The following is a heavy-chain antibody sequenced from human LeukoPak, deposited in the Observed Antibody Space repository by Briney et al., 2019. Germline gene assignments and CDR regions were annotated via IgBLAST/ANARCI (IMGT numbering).Heavy chain of an antibody. CDR3: ARSRVVVPAARTGYYYYMDV. D-gene: IGHD2-2*01. CDR1: GGSISSYY. CDR2: IYTSGST. J-gene: IGHJ6*03. Sequence: SETLSLTCTVSGGSISSYYWSWLRQPAGKGLDWMGRIYTSGSTNYNPSLTRRVTISVDTSKNQFSLKLSSVTAADTAVYYCARSRVVVPAARTGYYYYMDVWGKGTTVTVSS. V-gene: IGHV4-4*07.